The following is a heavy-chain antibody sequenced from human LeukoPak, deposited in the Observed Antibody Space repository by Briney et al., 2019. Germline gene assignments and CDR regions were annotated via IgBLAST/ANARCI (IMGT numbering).Heavy chain of an antibody. CDR2: INHSGST. J-gene: IGHJ5*02. V-gene: IGHV4-34*01. CDR3: ARGPRIAVAGTRWFDP. Sequence: SETLSLTCAVYGGSFSGYYWSWIRQPPGRGLEWIGEINHSGSTNYNPSLKSRVTISVDTSKNQFSLKLSSVTAADTAVYYCARGPRIAVAGTRWFDPWGQGTLVPSPQ. CDR1: GGSFSGYY. D-gene: IGHD6-19*01.